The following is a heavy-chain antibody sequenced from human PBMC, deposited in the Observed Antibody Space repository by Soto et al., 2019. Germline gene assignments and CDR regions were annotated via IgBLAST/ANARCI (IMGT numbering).Heavy chain of an antibody. J-gene: IGHJ4*02. D-gene: IGHD1-1*01. Sequence: QVQLVQSGAEVKKPGASVKVSCKVSGDTLTELSMHWVRQAPGKGLEWMGGFDPEDGETISAQNFQGRVTLTEDTSTDSTYLLLSSLRSEDTAVYYCAAGGTRWLHSPFDYWGQGTLITISS. CDR3: AAGGTRWLHSPFDY. V-gene: IGHV1-24*01. CDR1: GDTLTELS. CDR2: FDPEDGET.